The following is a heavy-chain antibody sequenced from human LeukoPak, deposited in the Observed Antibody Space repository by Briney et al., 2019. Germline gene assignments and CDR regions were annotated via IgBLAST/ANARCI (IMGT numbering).Heavy chain of an antibody. D-gene: IGHD4-17*01. CDR1: GVTVSNYS. CDR3: ATVDYGDSDY. Sequence: GGSLRLSCAASGVTVSNYSMNWVRQAPGKGLEWVSYISSSTTTMYYADSVKGRFTISRDNSKNTLYLQVNSLRAEDTAVYYCATVDYGDSDYWGQGTLVTVSS. V-gene: IGHV3-48*01. CDR2: ISSSTTTM. J-gene: IGHJ4*02.